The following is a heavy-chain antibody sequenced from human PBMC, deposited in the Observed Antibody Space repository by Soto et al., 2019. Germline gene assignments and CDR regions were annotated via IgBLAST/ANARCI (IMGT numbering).Heavy chain of an antibody. CDR3: VRGPSRGSSLFGPLDY. CDR1: GLIFSTFG. Sequence: LRLSCSASGLIFSTFGMFWVRQAPGQGLEYVSAIFYSGSGSYYADPVRGRFTVSRDNSKNMFYLQMSSLRVEDTALYFCVRGPSRGSSLFGPLDYWGQGTQVTVSS. CDR2: IFYSGSGS. D-gene: IGHD3-3*01. V-gene: IGHV3-64D*06. J-gene: IGHJ4*02.